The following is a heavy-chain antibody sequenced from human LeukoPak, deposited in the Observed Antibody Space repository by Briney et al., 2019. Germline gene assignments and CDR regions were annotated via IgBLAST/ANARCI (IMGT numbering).Heavy chain of an antibody. D-gene: IGHD5-12*01. V-gene: IGHV3-7*01. J-gene: IGHJ4*02. CDR3: ARVSASGYDCFFDY. Sequence: PGGSLRLSCAVSGFTISSYWMSWVRQAPGKGLEWVANIKQDGSEKYYVDSVKGRFTISRDNAKNSLYLQMNSLRAEDTAVYYCARVSASGYDCFFDYWGQGTLVTVSS. CDR1: GFTISSYW. CDR2: IKQDGSEK.